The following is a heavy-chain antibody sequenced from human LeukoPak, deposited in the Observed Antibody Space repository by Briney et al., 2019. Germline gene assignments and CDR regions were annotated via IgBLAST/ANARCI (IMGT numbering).Heavy chain of an antibody. CDR3: ARGRKDIVVVPAAIFGY. V-gene: IGHV4-34*01. CDR1: GGSFSGYY. Sequence: SETLSLTCAVYGGSFSGYYWSWIGQPPGKGLNWIGEINNSGSTNYNPSLKSRVTISVDTSKNQFSLKLSSVTAADTAVYYCARGRKDIVVVPAAIFGYWGQGTLVTVSS. J-gene: IGHJ4*02. CDR2: INNSGST. D-gene: IGHD2-2*01.